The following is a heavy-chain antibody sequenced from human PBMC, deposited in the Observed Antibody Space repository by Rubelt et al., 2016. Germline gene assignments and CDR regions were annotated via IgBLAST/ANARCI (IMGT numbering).Heavy chain of an antibody. CDR3: ARGLGLGYSSSWFNWFDP. J-gene: IGHJ5*02. Sequence: QVQLVQSGAEVKKPGASVKVSCKASGYTFTSYALHWVRQAPGQRLEWMGWINAGHGNPKYSQKFQGRVTITRDTSASTAYMELSSLRSEDTAVYYCARGLGLGYSSSWFNWFDPWGQEPWSPSPQ. CDR2: INAGHGNP. V-gene: IGHV1-3*01. CDR1: GYTFTSYA. D-gene: IGHD6-13*01.